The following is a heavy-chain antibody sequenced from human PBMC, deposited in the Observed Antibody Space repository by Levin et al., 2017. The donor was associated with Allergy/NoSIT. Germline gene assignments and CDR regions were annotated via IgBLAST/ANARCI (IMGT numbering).Heavy chain of an antibody. CDR2: IYYSGST. J-gene: IGHJ6*02. CDR1: CYSIRSSNW. CDR3: ARTLGFGESPSYYGMDV. D-gene: IGHD3-10*01. V-gene: IGHV4-28*01. Sequence: SQTLSLPCAVSCYSIRSSNWWGWIRQPPGKGLEWIGYIYYSGSTYYNPSLKSRVTMSVDTSKNQFSLKLSSVTAVDTAVYYCARTLGFGESPSYYGMDVWGQGTTVTVSS.